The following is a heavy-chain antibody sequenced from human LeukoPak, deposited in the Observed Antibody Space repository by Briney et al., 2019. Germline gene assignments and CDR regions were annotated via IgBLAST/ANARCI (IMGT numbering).Heavy chain of an antibody. D-gene: IGHD3-10*01. CDR3: AGVRYPLYYFDY. V-gene: IGHV4-34*01. CDR1: GVSFSGYY. J-gene: IGHJ4*02. CDR2: INHSGST. Sequence: SETLSLTCAVSGVSFSGYYWSWIRQPPGKGLEWIGEINHSGSTNYNPSPKSRVTISVDTSKNQFSLKLSPVTAADTAVYYCAGVRYPLYYFDYWGQGTLVTVSS.